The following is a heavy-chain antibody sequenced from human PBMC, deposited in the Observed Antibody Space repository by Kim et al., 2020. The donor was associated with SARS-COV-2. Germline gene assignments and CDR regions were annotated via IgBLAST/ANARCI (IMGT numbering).Heavy chain of an antibody. Sequence: GGSLRLSCAASGFTFSGYGMSWVHQAPGKGLEWVSAVSDTGADRNYANSVKGRFTISRDNSKNTLYLQMNSLRDEDTAVYYCAKRLGPTTPNFDYWGQGTLVTVSS. J-gene: IGHJ4*02. CDR1: GFTFSGYG. D-gene: IGHD1-26*01. V-gene: IGHV3-23*01. CDR2: VSDTGADR. CDR3: AKRLGPTTPNFDY.